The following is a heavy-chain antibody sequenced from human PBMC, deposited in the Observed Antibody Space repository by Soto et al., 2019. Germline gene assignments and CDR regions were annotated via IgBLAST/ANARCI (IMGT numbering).Heavy chain of an antibody. J-gene: IGHJ6*02. D-gene: IGHD1-26*01. V-gene: IGHV3-15*01. CDR1: GFTFSNAW. CDR3: TTDELLDYYYYGMDV. CDR2: IKSKTDGGTT. Sequence: RRLSCAASGFTFSNAWMSWVRQAPGKGLEWVGRIKSKTDGGTTDYAAPVKGRFTISRDDSKNTLYLQMNSLKTEDTAVYYCTTDELLDYYYYGMDVWGQGTTVTVSS.